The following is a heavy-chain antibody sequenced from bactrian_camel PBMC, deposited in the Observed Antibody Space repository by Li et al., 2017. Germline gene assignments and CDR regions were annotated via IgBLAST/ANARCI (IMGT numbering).Heavy chain of an antibody. V-gene: IGHV3S55*01. D-gene: IGHD6*01. CDR1: TRFTFDDSD. CDR2: IGSDGAT. CDR3: AEGRGSRGEHRYSLNY. Sequence: VQLVESGGGSVQPGGSLRLSCTGSTRFTFDDSDKGWYRQAPGKECELVATIGSDGATYYGASVKGRFSISQDKAKNTVYLQMNNLQPEDTATYFCAEGRGSRGEHRYSLNYWGQGTQVTVS. J-gene: IGHJ4*01.